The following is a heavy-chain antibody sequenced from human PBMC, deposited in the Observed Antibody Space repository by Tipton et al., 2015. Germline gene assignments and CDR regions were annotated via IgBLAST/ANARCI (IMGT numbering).Heavy chain of an antibody. V-gene: IGHV4-38-2*01. CDR3: ACQDYDILTRDYQTVDY. CDR2: IQFSGAT. J-gene: IGHJ4*02. Sequence: TLSLTCAVSAYSITSDYYWGWIRQPPGKELEWIGYIQFSGATNYNPSLESRVSISVDTSKNQFSLKLTSVTAADTAVYYCACQDYDILTRDYQTVDYWGQGTLVTVSS. D-gene: IGHD3-9*01. CDR1: AYSITSDYY.